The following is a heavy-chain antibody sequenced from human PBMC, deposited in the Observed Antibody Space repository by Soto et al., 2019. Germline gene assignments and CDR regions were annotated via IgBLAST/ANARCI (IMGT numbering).Heavy chain of an antibody. CDR2: IDHSGST. CDR1: GGSISSSNW. CDR3: ARREIVFREFDY. V-gene: IGHV4-4*02. Sequence: QVQLQESGPGLVKPSVTLSLTCAVSGGSISSSNWWSWVRQPPGKGMEWIGEIDHSGSTNYNPSLKSRVTISVDKTNNQFTLKLSSVTAADTAVYYFARREIVFREFDYWGQGTLVTVSS. J-gene: IGHJ4*02. D-gene: IGHD3-22*01.